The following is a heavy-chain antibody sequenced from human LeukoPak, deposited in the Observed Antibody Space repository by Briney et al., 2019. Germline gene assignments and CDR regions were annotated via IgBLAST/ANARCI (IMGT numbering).Heavy chain of an antibody. CDR3: ARIPYGSGSSGWFDP. V-gene: IGHV3-23*01. D-gene: IGHD3-10*01. CDR2: ISGSGDNT. Sequence: GGSLRLSCAASGFTFNTYAMNWVRQAPGKGLEWVSAISGSGDNTYYADSVKGRFTISRDNSKNTLYLQMNSLRAEDTAVYYCARIPYGSGSSGWFDPWGQGTLVTVSS. CDR1: GFTFNTYA. J-gene: IGHJ5*02.